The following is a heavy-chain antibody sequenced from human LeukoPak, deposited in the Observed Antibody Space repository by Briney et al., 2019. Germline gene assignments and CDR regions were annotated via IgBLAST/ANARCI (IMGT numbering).Heavy chain of an antibody. CDR3: SKDLGYSSGLYGFDY. D-gene: IGHD6-19*01. Sequence: GRSLRLSCAGPGIPHRSYDMHWVSQAPGKGLEWVAVISYDGSKKYYADSVKGRFTISRDNSKNTLYLQMNSLRAEDAAVYYCSKDLGYSSGLYGFDYWGQGTLVTVSS. J-gene: IGHJ4*02. CDR2: ISYDGSKK. V-gene: IGHV3-30*18. CDR1: GIPHRSYD.